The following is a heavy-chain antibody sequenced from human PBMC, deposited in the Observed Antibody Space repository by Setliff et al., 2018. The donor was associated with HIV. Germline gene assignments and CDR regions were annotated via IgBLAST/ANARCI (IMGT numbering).Heavy chain of an antibody. CDR2: INHSGST. V-gene: IGHV4-34*09. CDR1: GGSFNGYY. Sequence: PSETLSLTCAVYGGSFNGYYWSWIRQPPGKGLEWIGEINHSGSTNYNPSLKSRVTMSVDTSKNQFSLKLSSVTAADTAVYYCARGGAGDPRKQQLAWYYGMDVWGQGTTVTVS. CDR3: ARGGAGDPRKQQLAWYYGMDV. D-gene: IGHD6-13*01. J-gene: IGHJ6*02.